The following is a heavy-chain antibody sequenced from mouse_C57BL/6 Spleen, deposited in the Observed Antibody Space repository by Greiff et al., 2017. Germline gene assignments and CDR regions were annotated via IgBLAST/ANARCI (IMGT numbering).Heavy chain of an antibody. CDR1: GYTFTSYW. D-gene: IGHD3-2*02. CDR2: IYPGSGST. CDR3: ARSMTAQASWFAY. Sequence: VQLQQPGAELVKPGASVKMSCKASGYTFTSYWITWVKQRPGQGLEWIGDIYPGSGSTNYNEKVKSKATRTVDTSSSTAYMQLSSLTSEDSAVYYCARSMTAQASWFAYWGQGTLVTVSA. J-gene: IGHJ3*01. V-gene: IGHV1-55*01.